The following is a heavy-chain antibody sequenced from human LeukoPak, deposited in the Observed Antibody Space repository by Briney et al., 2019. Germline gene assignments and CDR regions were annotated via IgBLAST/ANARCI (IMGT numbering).Heavy chain of an antibody. J-gene: IGHJ4*02. V-gene: IGHV4-34*01. Sequence: SETLSLTCAVYGGSFSGYYWSWIRQPPGKGLEWIGEINHSGSTNYNPSLKSRVTISVDTSKNQFSLKLSSVTAADTAVYYCARGAYYYGSGSYFPPYDFDYWGQGTLVTVSS. CDR2: INHSGST. CDR3: ARGAYYYGSGSYFPPYDFDY. D-gene: IGHD3-10*01. CDR1: GGSFSGYY.